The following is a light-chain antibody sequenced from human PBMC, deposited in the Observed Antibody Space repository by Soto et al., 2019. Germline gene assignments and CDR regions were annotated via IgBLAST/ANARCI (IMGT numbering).Light chain of an antibody. V-gene: IGKV3-15*01. CDR2: GAS. CDR3: QQYSRDRT. J-gene: IGKJ2*02. Sequence: EIMMTQSPVTLSVSPGERATLSCRASQSVNSNLAWYQQKPGQAPRLLIYGASTRATGIPASFIGNGSGTEFTLTASSLQPEDFAVYYCQQYSRDRTFGQGTKLEIK. CDR1: QSVNSN.